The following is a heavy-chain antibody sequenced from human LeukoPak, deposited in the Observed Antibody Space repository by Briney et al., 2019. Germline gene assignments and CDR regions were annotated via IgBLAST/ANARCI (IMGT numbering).Heavy chain of an antibody. Sequence: PSETLSLTCTVSGGSISSGDYYWSWIRQPPGKGLEWIGYIYYSGSTYYNPSLKSRVTISVDTSKNQFSLNIYSVTAADTAVYYCARDPRWLTPDCTSTSCYENYFDPWGQGTLVTVSS. CDR3: ARDPRWLTPDCTSTSCYENYFDP. CDR2: IYYSGST. CDR1: GGSISSGDYY. V-gene: IGHV4-30-4*02. J-gene: IGHJ5*02. D-gene: IGHD2-2*01.